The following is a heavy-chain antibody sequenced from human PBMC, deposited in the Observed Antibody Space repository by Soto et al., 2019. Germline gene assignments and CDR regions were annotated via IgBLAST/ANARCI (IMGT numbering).Heavy chain of an antibody. CDR1: GGSISNSDYF. J-gene: IGHJ4*02. CDR2: ISHTGSP. Sequence: PSETLSLTCTVSGGSISNSDYFWAWMRQPPGKGLEWVGTISHTGSPRYNPSLKSRVTISVDTSKNQLSLRLPSVTAADTAVFYCASQLESTTYFDHWGRGTLVTVSS. D-gene: IGHD1-1*01. V-gene: IGHV4-39*01. CDR3: ASQLESTTYFDH.